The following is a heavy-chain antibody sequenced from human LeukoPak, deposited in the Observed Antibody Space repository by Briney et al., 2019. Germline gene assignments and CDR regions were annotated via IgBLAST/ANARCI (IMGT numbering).Heavy chain of an antibody. CDR2: INHSGST. CDR3: ARVRSSSSHYYYYMDV. V-gene: IGHV4-34*01. CDR1: GGSFSGYY. Sequence: SETLSLTCAVYGGSFSGYYWSWIRQPPGKGLEWIGEINHSGSTNYNPSLKSRVTISVDTSKNQFSLKLSSVTAADTAVYYCARVRSSSSHYYYYMDVWGKGTTVTVSS. J-gene: IGHJ6*03. D-gene: IGHD6-6*01.